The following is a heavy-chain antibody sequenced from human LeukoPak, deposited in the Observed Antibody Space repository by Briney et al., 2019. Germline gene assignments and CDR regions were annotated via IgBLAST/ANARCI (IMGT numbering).Heavy chain of an antibody. CDR2: IYYSGST. CDR1: GGSISSSSYY. J-gene: IGHJ6*02. V-gene: IGHV4-39*01. CDR3: ARHVGTFQTYYGMDV. D-gene: IGHD2-15*01. Sequence: SETLSLTRTVSGGSISSSSYYWGWIRQPPGKGLEWIGSIYYSGSTYYNPSLKSRVTISVDTSKNQFSLKLSSVTAADTAVYYCARHVGTFQTYYGMDVWGQGTTVTVSS.